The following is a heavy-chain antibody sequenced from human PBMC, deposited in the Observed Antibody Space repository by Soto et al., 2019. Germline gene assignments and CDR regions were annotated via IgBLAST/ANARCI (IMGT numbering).Heavy chain of an antibody. CDR2: IKSKTDGGTT. V-gene: IGHV3-15*07. D-gene: IGHD6-13*01. J-gene: IGHJ6*02. CDR1: GFTFSNAW. Sequence: GGSLRLSCAASGFTFSNAWMNWVRQAPGKGLEWVGRIKSKTDGGTTDYAAPVKGRFTISRDDSKNTLYLQMNSLKTEDTAVYYCTTAGAAAGTRRRNYYYYGMDVWGQGTTVTVSS. CDR3: TTAGAAAGTRRRNYYYYGMDV.